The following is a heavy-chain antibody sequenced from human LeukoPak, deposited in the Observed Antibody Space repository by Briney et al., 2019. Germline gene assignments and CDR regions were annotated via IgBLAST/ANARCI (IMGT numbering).Heavy chain of an antibody. CDR1: GGSISSYY. D-gene: IGHD1-26*01. V-gene: IGHV4-59*01. J-gene: IGHJ6*02. Sequence: SETLSLTCTVSGGSISSYYRNWIRQPPGKGLEWIGYIHYSGSTNYNPSLKSRVTISVDTSMNQVSLKLSSVTAADTALYYCARARDSGSSRYYYYYGLDVWGQGTTVTVSS. CDR2: IHYSGST. CDR3: ARARDSGSSRYYYYYGLDV.